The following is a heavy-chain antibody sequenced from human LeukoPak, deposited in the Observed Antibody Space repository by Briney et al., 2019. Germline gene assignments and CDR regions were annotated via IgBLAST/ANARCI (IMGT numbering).Heavy chain of an antibody. CDR1: GFTFDDYA. J-gene: IGHJ4*02. CDR3: AKDIRPKAAAMYYFDY. D-gene: IGHD2-2*01. Sequence: SLRLSCAASGFTFDDYAMHWVRQAPGKGLEWVSGISGSIGYADSVKGRFTISRDNAKNSLYLQMNSLRAEDTALYYCAKDIRPKAAAMYYFDYWGQGTLVTVSS. CDR2: ISGSI. V-gene: IGHV3-9*01.